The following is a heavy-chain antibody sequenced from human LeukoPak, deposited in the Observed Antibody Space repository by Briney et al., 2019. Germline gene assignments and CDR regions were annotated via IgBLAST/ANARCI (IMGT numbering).Heavy chain of an antibody. CDR2: IYYSGST. J-gene: IGHJ4*02. CDR3: ARQPTMIVVATGSEAYR. Sequence: PSQTLSLTCTVSGGSISSGDYYWSWLRQPPGKGLEWIGYIYYSGSTYYNPSLKSRVTISVDTSKDQFSLKLSSVTAADTAVYYCARQPTMIVVATGSEAYRWGQGTLVTVSS. V-gene: IGHV4-30-4*01. CDR1: GGSISSGDYY. D-gene: IGHD3-22*01.